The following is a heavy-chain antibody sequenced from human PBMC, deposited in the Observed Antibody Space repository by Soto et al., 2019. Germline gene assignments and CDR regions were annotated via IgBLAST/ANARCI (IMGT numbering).Heavy chain of an antibody. CDR3: VPRKGDTFT. J-gene: IGHJ4*02. Sequence: PGGSLRLSCAASRFTFSDYYMSWIRQAPGEGLEWVSSISRSGITIFYADSVKGRFTVSRDNAENSLYLQMNSLRVEDSAVYYCVPRKGDTFTWGPGTLVTVSS. V-gene: IGHV3-11*01. CDR1: RFTFSDYY. D-gene: IGHD3-16*01. CDR2: ISRSGITI.